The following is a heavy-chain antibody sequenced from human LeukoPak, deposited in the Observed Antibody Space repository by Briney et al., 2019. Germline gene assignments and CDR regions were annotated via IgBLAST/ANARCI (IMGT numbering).Heavy chain of an antibody. Sequence: SETLSLTCTVSGGSISSGGYYWSWIRQHPGKGLEWIGYIQWEHLLQPVPQESSSISVDTSKNQFSLKLSSVTAADTAVYYCARESTSDRRLYYYYGMDVWGQGTTVTVSS. V-gene: IGHV4-31*03. CDR2: IQWEH. CDR1: GGSISSGGYY. D-gene: IGHD5/OR15-5a*01. J-gene: IGHJ6*02. CDR3: ARESTSDRRLYYYYGMDV.